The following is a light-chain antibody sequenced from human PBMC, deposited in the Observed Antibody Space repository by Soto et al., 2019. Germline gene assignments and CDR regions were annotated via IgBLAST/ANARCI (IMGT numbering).Light chain of an antibody. Sequence: QSVLTQPPSASGSPGQSVAISCTGTSSDVGGYNYVSWYQQHPGKAPKLMTYEVNKRPSGVPDRFSGSKTGNTASLTVSGLQAEDEADYYCSSYAGSSNVFGTGTKGTAL. J-gene: IGLJ1*01. CDR1: SSDVGGYNY. CDR3: SSYAGSSNV. CDR2: EVN. V-gene: IGLV2-8*01.